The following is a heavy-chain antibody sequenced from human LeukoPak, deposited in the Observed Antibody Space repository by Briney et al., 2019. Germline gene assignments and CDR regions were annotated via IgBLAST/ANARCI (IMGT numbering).Heavy chain of an antibody. CDR3: ARARGYSGYDRPDGGFDI. J-gene: IGHJ3*02. Sequence: SETLSLTCTVSGGSISSSSYYWGWIRQPPGKGLEWIGSIYYSGSTYYNPSLKSRVTISVDTSKNQFSLKLSSVTAADTAVYYCARARGYSGYDRPDGGFDIWGQGTMVTVSS. V-gene: IGHV4-39*01. D-gene: IGHD5-12*01. CDR1: GGSISSSSYY. CDR2: IYYSGST.